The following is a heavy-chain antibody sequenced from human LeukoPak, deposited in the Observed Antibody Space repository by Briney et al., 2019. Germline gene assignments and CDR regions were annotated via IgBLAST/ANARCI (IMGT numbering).Heavy chain of an antibody. Sequence: ASVKVSCKASGYTFTGYSINWVRQAPGQGLGFMGWINTNTGNPTYAQGFTGRFVFSLDTSVSTAYLQISSLKAEDTAVYYCARGPYSSSWWGQGTLGTVSS. V-gene: IGHV7-4-1*02. J-gene: IGHJ4*02. CDR3: ARGPYSSSW. CDR1: GYTFTGYS. CDR2: INTNTGNP. D-gene: IGHD6-13*01.